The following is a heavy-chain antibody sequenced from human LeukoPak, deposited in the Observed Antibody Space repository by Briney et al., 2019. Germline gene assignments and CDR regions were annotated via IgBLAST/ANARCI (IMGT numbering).Heavy chain of an antibody. J-gene: IGHJ4*02. CDR1: GFTFSNAW. D-gene: IGHD1-1*01. CDR2: IKSKTDGGTT. V-gene: IGHV3-15*01. CDR3: AKVQLERRELLPNFDS. Sequence: GGSLRLSCAASGFTFSNAWMSWVRQAPGKGLEWVGRIKSKTDGGTTDYAAPVKGRFTISRDNSQNMLYLQMNSLRVDDTSVYYCAKVQLERRELLPNFDSWGQGTLVTVSS.